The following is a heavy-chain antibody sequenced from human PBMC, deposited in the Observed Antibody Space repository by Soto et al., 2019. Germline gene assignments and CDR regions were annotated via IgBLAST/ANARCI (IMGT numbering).Heavy chain of an antibody. J-gene: IGHJ3*02. Sequence: GESLKISCKGSGYSFTSYWIGWVRQMPGKGLEWMGIIYPGDPDTRYSPSFQGQVTISADKSISTAYLQWSSLKASDTAMYYCARHGITMIVVAPDAFDIWGQGTMVT. CDR3: ARHGITMIVVAPDAFDI. CDR2: IYPGDPDT. V-gene: IGHV5-51*01. D-gene: IGHD3-22*01. CDR1: GYSFTSYW.